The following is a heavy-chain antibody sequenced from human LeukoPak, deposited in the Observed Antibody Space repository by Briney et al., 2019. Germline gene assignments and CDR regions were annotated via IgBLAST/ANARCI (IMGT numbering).Heavy chain of an antibody. J-gene: IGHJ4*02. Sequence: PGGSLRLSCAASGFTFDDYAMHWVRQAPGNGLEWVSGISWNSGSIGYADSVKGRFTISRDNAKNSLYLQMNSLRAEDTALYYCAKAYCSSTSCCFDYWGQGTLVTVSS. CDR3: AKAYCSSTSCCFDY. CDR2: ISWNSGSI. CDR1: GFTFDDYA. D-gene: IGHD2-2*01. V-gene: IGHV3-9*01.